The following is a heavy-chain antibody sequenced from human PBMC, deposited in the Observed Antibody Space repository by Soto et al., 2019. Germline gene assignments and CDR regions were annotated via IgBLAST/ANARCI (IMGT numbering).Heavy chain of an antibody. Sequence: ELQLVERGGGLIQPGGSLRLSCVASGLTVTSNYMTWVRLAPGKGLEGVSVIHTGGATHYTDSVKGRFTVSRDESKTALVLQMNSLKVEDTAVYYCATGGSKRVRGAIVEVFHLEFWGRGTVVTVSS. CDR1: GLTVTSNY. J-gene: IGHJ4*02. CDR2: IHTGGAT. D-gene: IGHD3-10*01. V-gene: IGHV3-53*02. CDR3: ATGGSKRVRGAIVEVFHLEF.